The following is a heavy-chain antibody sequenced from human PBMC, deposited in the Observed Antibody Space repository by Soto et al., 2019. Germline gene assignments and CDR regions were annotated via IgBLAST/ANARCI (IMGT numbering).Heavy chain of an antibody. CDR2: IYHSGST. V-gene: IGHV4-4*02. Sequence: SETLSLTCAVSGGSFTSNNWWTWVRQPPGQGLEWIGEIYHSGSTNYNPSLKSRVTISVDKSKSQFSLKLSSVTAADTAVYYCARDVGYHYDGSPSGQFDFWGQGTLVTVSS. J-gene: IGHJ4*02. CDR3: ARDVGYHYDGSPSGQFDF. D-gene: IGHD3-22*01. CDR1: GGSFTSNNW.